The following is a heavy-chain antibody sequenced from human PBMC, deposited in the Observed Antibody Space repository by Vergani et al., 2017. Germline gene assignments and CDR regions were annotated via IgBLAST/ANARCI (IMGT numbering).Heavy chain of an antibody. J-gene: IGHJ4*02. CDR1: GGSISSGGYY. CDR2: IDYSGST. CDR3: ARDREGGWSSGWHNFDY. Sequence: QVQLQESGPGLVKPSQTLSLTCTVSGGSISSGGYYWSWIRQHPGKGLEWIGYIDYSGSTYYNPSLKSRVTISVDTSKNQFSLKLSSVTAADTAVYYCARDREGGWSSGWHNFDYWGQGTLVTVSS. D-gene: IGHD6-19*01. V-gene: IGHV4-31*03.